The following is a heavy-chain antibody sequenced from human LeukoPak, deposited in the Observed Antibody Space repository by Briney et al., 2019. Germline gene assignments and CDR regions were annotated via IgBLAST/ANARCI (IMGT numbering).Heavy chain of an antibody. V-gene: IGHV3-53*01. J-gene: IGHJ6*03. CDR2: IYSGGST. D-gene: IGHD6-6*01. Sequence: PGGSLRLSCAASGFTVSSNYMSWVRQAPGKGLEWFSVIYSGGSTYYADSVKGRFTISRDNSKNTLYLQMNSLRAEDTAVYYCARTISSSGIYYYYYMDVWDKGTTVTVSS. CDR1: GFTVSSNY. CDR3: ARTISSSGIYYYYYMDV.